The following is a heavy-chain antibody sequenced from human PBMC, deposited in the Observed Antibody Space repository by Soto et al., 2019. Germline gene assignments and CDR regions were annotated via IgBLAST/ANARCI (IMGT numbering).Heavy chain of an antibody. Sequence: QVQLVESGGGVVQPGRSLRLSCAASGFTFSTYGMHWVRQAPGKGLEWVAVMWYDGTNKYYADSVKGRFTISRDNSKNTLFLQMNSLRAEDTAVYYCARGGLMIPLGAFDVWGQGTMITVSS. V-gene: IGHV3-33*01. J-gene: IGHJ3*01. CDR1: GFTFSTYG. D-gene: IGHD3-16*01. CDR2: MWYDGTNK. CDR3: ARGGLMIPLGAFDV.